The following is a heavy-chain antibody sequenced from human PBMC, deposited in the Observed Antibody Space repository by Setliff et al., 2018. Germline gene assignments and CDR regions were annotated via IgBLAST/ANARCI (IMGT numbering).Heavy chain of an antibody. CDR2: IYIGGSA. CDR3: ARSFSRREKFLLDY. J-gene: IGHJ4*02. Sequence: SETLSPTCTVSGGAISSYYWSWIRQPAGKGLEWVGHIYIGGSANYNPSLQSRVTMSIDTSKNQFSLKLNSVTAADMAVYYCARSFSRREKFLLDYWGQGALVTVSS. V-gene: IGHV4-4*07. CDR1: GGAISSYY.